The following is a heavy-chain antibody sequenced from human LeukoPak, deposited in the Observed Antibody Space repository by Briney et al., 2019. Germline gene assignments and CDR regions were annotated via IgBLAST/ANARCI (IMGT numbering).Heavy chain of an antibody. CDR3: ARTPMYYDFWSGYPYYFDY. J-gene: IGHJ4*02. CDR1: GGSISSYY. D-gene: IGHD3-3*01. CDR2: IYTSGST. Sequence: SETLSLTCTVSGGSISSYYWSWLRQPPGKGLEWLGYIYTSGSTNYNPSLKSRVTISVDTSKNQFSLKLSSVTAADTAVYYCARTPMYYDFWSGYPYYFDYWGQGTLVTVSS. V-gene: IGHV4-4*09.